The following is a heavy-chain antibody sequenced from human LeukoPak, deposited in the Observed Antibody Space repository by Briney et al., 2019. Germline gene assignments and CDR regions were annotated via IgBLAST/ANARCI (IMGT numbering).Heavy chain of an antibody. V-gene: IGHV4-39*01. CDR2: IYYSGST. Sequence: SETLSLTCTVSGGSISSSSYYWGWIRQPPGKGLEWIGSIYYSGSTYYNPSLKSRVTISVDTSKNQFSLKLSSVTAADTAVYYRARRFVDSSSLDYWGQGTLVTVSS. CDR1: GGSISSSSYY. J-gene: IGHJ4*02. CDR3: ARRFVDSSSLDY. D-gene: IGHD6-6*01.